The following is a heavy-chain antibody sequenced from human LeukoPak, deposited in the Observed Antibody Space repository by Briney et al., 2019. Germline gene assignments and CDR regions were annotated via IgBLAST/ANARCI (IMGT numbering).Heavy chain of an antibody. Sequence: VASVKVSCKASGYTFSTYSLNWVRQAPGQGLEWMGWISTYNDNTNYAQKFQGRVTMTKDSSTKTAYLDLRSLRSDDTAVYYCARGELLTYFDYWGQGTLVTVSS. D-gene: IGHD1-26*01. CDR2: ISTYNDNT. V-gene: IGHV1-18*01. J-gene: IGHJ4*02. CDR1: GYTFSTYS. CDR3: ARGELLTYFDY.